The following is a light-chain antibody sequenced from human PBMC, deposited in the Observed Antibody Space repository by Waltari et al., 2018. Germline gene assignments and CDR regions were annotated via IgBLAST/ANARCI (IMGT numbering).Light chain of an antibody. J-gene: IGKJ5*01. Sequence: ELVLTQSPGTLSFSPGESATLSCRASQSLSSYLAWYQQKPGQAPRLLIYGVSNRATGIPDRFSGSGSGTDFTLTINRLEPEDFAVYYCQQYGSHRVTFGQGTRLDIK. CDR2: GVS. CDR3: QQYGSHRVT. V-gene: IGKV3-20*01. CDR1: QSLSSY.